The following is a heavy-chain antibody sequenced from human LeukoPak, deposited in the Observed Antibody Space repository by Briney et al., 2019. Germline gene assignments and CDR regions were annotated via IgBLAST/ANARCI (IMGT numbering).Heavy chain of an antibody. CDR1: GGTFSSYA. CDR3: ARAPQYSSSARGYYFDY. V-gene: IGHV1-69*05. Sequence: SVKVSCKASGGTFSSYAISWVRQAPGQGLEWMGGIMPIFGTANYAQKFQGRVTITTDESTSTAYMELSSLRSEDTAVYYCARAPQYSSSARGYYFDYWGQGTLVTVSS. D-gene: IGHD6-6*01. CDR2: IMPIFGTA. J-gene: IGHJ4*02.